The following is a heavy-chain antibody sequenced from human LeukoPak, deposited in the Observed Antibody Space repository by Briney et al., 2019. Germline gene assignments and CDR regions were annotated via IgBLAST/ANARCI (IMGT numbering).Heavy chain of an antibody. J-gene: IGHJ6*02. Sequence: ASVKVSCKASGYTFTSYGISWVRQAPGQGLEWMGWISAYNGNTNNAQKLQGRVTMTTDTSTSTAYMELRSLRSDDTAVYYCARDLGYCSSTSCRGYYYYGMDVWGQGTTVTVSS. CDR2: ISAYNGNT. D-gene: IGHD2-2*01. V-gene: IGHV1-18*01. CDR1: GYTFTSYG. CDR3: ARDLGYCSSTSCRGYYYYGMDV.